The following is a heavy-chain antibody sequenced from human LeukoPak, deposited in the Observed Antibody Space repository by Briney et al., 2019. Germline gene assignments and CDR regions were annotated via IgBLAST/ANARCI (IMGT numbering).Heavy chain of an antibody. D-gene: IGHD5-12*01. V-gene: IGHV1-69*13. CDR1: GGTFSSYA. J-gene: IGHJ6*03. Sequence: ASVKVSCKASGGTFSSYAISWVRQAPGQGLEWMGGIIPIFGTANYAQKFQGRVTITADESTSTAYMELSSLRSEDTAVYYCAEGRSYYYYMDVWGKGTTVTVSS. CDR3: AEGRSYYYYMDV. CDR2: IIPIFGTA.